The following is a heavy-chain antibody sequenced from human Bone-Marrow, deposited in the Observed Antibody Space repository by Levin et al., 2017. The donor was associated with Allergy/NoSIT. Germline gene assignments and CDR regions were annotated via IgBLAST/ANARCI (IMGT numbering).Heavy chain of an antibody. Sequence: SQTLSLTCAISGDSVSSNSAAWNWIRQSPSRGLEWLGRTYYRSKWYNDYAVSVKSRITINPDTSKNQFSLQLNSVTPEDTAVYYCARDRIEPRDGYNPPVVHYFDYWGQGTLVTVSS. CDR1: GDSVSSNSAA. D-gene: IGHD5-24*01. V-gene: IGHV6-1*01. J-gene: IGHJ4*02. CDR2: TYYRSKWYN. CDR3: ARDRIEPRDGYNPPVVHYFDY.